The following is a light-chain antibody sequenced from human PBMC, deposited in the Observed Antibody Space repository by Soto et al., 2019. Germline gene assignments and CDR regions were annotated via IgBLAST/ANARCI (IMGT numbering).Light chain of an antibody. CDR2: DAS. J-gene: IGKJ5*01. CDR1: QSVISY. Sequence: EIVLTQSPATLSLSPGERATLSCRASQSVISYLAWYQQKPGQAPRLLIYDASNRATGIPARFSGSGSGTEFTLTISSLEPEDFSIYYCQQRFNWPPITFGQGTRLEIK. CDR3: QQRFNWPPIT. V-gene: IGKV3-11*01.